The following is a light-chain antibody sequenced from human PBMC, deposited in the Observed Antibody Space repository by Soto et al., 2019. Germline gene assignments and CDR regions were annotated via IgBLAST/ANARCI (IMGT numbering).Light chain of an antibody. CDR1: SGYSNYK. Sequence: QSVLSQPPSASASLGASVTLTCTLSSGYSNYKVDWYQQRPGKGPRFVMRVGAGGIVGSKGDGIPDRFSVLGSGLNRDLTIKNIQAEDESDYHCGADHGSGSNFVVVFGGGTQLTVL. V-gene: IGLV9-49*03. CDR2: VGAGGIVG. CDR3: GADHGSGSNFVVV. J-gene: IGLJ2*01.